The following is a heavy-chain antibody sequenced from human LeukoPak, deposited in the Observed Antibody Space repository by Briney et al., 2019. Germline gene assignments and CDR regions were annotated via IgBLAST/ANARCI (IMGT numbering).Heavy chain of an antibody. CDR2: ISAYNGNT. CDR1: GYTFTSYG. J-gene: IGHJ4*02. CDR3: ARDVGRNIHSDSCLY. V-gene: IGHV1-18*01. D-gene: IGHD2-2*01. Sequence: ASVKVSCKASGYTFTSYGISWVRQAPGQGLEWMGWISAYNGNTNYAQKLQGRVTMTTDTSTSTAYMELRSLTSDDTAVYYCARDVGRNIHSDSCLYWGQGTLVTVSS.